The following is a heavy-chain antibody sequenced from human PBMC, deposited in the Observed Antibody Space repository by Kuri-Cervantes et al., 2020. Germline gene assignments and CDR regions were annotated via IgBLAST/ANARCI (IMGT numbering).Heavy chain of an antibody. D-gene: IGHD1-26*01. Sequence: GESLKISCAASGFTFSSYGMHWVRQAPGKGLEWVAVIWYDGSNKYYADSVKGRFTISRDNSKNTLYLQMNSLRAEDTAVYYCAKDRPWVGSYVGLGNWGQGTLVTVSS. CDR1: GFTFSSYG. CDR2: IWYDGSNK. J-gene: IGHJ4*02. V-gene: IGHV3-33*06. CDR3: AKDRPWVGSYVGLGN.